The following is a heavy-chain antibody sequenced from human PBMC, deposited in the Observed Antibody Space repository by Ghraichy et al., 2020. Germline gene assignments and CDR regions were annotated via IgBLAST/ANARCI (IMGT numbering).Heavy chain of an antibody. CDR1: GGSISGYY. D-gene: IGHD3-10*01. V-gene: IGHV4-59*01. CDR3: ARGRGGSGSYYDL. J-gene: IGHJ4*02. CDR2: KYFIGST. Sequence: SETLSLTCTVSGGSISGYYWSWIRQSPGKGLEWIAYKYFIGSTNYNPSLKSRITISVDTSKNQISLKLSSATAADTAMYYCARGRGGSGSYYDLWGQGSLVTVSS.